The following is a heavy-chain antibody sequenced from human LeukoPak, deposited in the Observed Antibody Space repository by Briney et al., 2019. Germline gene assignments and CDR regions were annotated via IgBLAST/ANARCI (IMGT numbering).Heavy chain of an antibody. J-gene: IGHJ4*02. D-gene: IGHD6-13*01. V-gene: IGHV4-39*01. CDR1: GGSISSSSYY. CDR3: ARHDGAAGPFDY. CDR2: IYYSGST. Sequence: KTSETLSLICTVSGGSISSSSYYWGWIRQPPGKGLEWIGSIYYSGSTYYNPSLKSRVTISVDTSKNQFSLKLSSMTAADTAVYYCARHDGAAGPFDYWGQGTLVTVSS.